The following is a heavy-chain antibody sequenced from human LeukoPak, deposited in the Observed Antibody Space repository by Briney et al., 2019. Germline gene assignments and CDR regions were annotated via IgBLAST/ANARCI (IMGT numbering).Heavy chain of an antibody. V-gene: IGHV4-59*01. CDR2: VFYPGRT. J-gene: IGHJ4*02. D-gene: IGHD6-19*01. Sequence: SETLSLTCTVSGGSISSEYWNWIRQAPGKGLERMAYVFYPGRTDYNPSLKSRVTISVDTSKNQFSLKLSSVTAADTAVYYCAREVGAVAGTLDYWGQGTLVTVSS. CDR3: AREVGAVAGTLDY. CDR1: GGSISSEY.